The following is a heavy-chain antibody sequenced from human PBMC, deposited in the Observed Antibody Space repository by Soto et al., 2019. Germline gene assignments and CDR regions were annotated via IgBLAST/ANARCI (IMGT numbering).Heavy chain of an antibody. CDR1: GFTFSSYA. D-gene: IGHD3-22*01. V-gene: IGHV3-30-3*01. Sequence: GGSLRLSCAASGFTFSSYAMHWVRQAPGKGLEWVAVISYDGSNKYYADSVKGRFTISRDNSKNTLYLQMNSLRAEDTAVYYCARGASPYYYDSSGYQHFDYWGQGTLVTVSS. CDR3: ARGASPYYYDSSGYQHFDY. J-gene: IGHJ4*02. CDR2: ISYDGSNK.